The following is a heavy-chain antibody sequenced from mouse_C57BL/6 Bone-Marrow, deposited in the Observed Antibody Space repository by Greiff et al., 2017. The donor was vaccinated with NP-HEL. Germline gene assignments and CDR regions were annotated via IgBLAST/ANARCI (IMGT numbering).Heavy chain of an antibody. CDR1: GFNIKDYY. CDR3: ATVGLCYDGSTFAY. D-gene: IGHD1-1*01. Sequence: VQLQQSGAELVRPGASVKLSCTASGFNIKDYYMHWVKQRPEQGLEWIGRIDPEDGDTEYAPKFQGKATMTADTSSNTAYLQLSSLTSEDTAVYYCATVGLCYDGSTFAYWGRGTLITVSA. J-gene: IGHJ3*01. CDR2: IDPEDGDT. V-gene: IGHV14-1*01.